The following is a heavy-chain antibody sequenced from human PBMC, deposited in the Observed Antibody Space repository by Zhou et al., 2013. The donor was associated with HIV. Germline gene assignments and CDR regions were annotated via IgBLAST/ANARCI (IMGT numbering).Heavy chain of an antibody. J-gene: IGHJ6*03. Sequence: QVQLVQSGAEVKKPGSSVKVSCKASGGTFSSYAISWVRQAPGQGLEWMGGIIPIFGTANYAQKFQGRVTITADESTSTAYMELSSLRSEDTAVYYCARGMYSNPQYYYYYYMDVWGKGTTVTVSS. V-gene: IGHV1-69*12. D-gene: IGHD4-4*01. CDR2: IIPIFGTA. CDR3: ARGMYSNPQYYYYYYMDV. CDR1: GGTFSSYA.